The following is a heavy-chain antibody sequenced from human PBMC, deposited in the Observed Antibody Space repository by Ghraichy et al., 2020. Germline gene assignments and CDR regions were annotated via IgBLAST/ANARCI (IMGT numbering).Heavy chain of an antibody. Sequence: GGSLRLSCAASGFTFSNAWMTWVRQGPGKGLECVGRIKNRIDGGTPEYSAAVKGRFTISRDDSNKTVYLQMNSLKTEDTGVYYCATDRFGGREYWGQGTLVTVSS. CDR3: ATDRFGGREY. CDR1: GFTFSNAW. J-gene: IGHJ4*02. D-gene: IGHD3-10*01. V-gene: IGHV3-15*01. CDR2: IKNRIDGGTP.